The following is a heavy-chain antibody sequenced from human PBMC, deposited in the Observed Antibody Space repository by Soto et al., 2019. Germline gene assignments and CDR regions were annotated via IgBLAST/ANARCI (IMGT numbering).Heavy chain of an antibody. CDR1: GFTFSSYA. D-gene: IGHD6-13*01. J-gene: IGHJ4*02. V-gene: IGHV3-30-3*01. CDR3: ARYSWYYFDY. CDR2: ISYDGSNK. Sequence: QVQLVESGGGVVQPGRSLRLSCAASGFTFSSYAMHWVRQAPGKGLEWVAVISYDGSNKYYADSVKGRFTISRDNSKNTLHLQMNSLRAEDTAVYYCARYSWYYFDYWGQGTLVTVSS.